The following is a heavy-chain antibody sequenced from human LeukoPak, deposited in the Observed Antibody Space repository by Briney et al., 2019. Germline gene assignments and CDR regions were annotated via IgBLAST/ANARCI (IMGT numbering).Heavy chain of an antibody. Sequence: PSETLSLTCTVSGGSISSYYWSWIRQPPGKGLEWIVYIYYSGSTNYNPSLKSRVTISVDTSKNQFSLKLSSVTAADTAVYYCARDGYYYDSSGYYIERWFDPWGQGTLATVSS. D-gene: IGHD3-22*01. CDR1: GGSISSYY. J-gene: IGHJ5*02. CDR3: ARDGYYYDSSGYYIERWFDP. V-gene: IGHV4-59*01. CDR2: IYYSGST.